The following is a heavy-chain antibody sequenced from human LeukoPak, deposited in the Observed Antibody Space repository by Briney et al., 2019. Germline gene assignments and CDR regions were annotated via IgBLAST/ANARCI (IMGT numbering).Heavy chain of an antibody. Sequence: SETLSLTCAVSGYSISSGYYWGLIRQPPGKGLEWIGSIYHSGSTYYNPSLKSRVTISVDTSKNQFSLKLSSVTAADTAVYYCARHRYGIAAPGAAYWGQGTLVTVSS. CDR1: GYSISSGYY. CDR3: ARHRYGIAAPGAAY. CDR2: IYHSGST. V-gene: IGHV4-38-2*01. J-gene: IGHJ4*02. D-gene: IGHD6-6*01.